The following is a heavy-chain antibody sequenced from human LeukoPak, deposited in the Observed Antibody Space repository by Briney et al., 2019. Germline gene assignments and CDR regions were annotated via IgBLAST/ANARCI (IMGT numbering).Heavy chain of an antibody. CDR3: ARWFCSGGSCRGAVDY. V-gene: IGHV4-59*01. CDR2: IYYTGRT. D-gene: IGHD2-15*01. Sequence: PSETPSLTCTVSADSISGYYWTWIRQPPGKGLEWIGYIYYTGRTNYNPSLKSRVAISLDTSKNHFSLKLNSVTAADTALYHCARWFCSGGSCRGAVDYWGQGTLVTVSS. J-gene: IGHJ4*02. CDR1: ADSISGYY.